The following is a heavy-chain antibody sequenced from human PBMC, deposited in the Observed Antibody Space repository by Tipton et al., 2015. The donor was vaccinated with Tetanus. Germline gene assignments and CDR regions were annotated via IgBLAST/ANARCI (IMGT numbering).Heavy chain of an antibody. CDR3: ARGRLGRDYGMDV. Sequence: SCAASGFAFSAYWMYWVRQAPGKGLMWVSRMNSDGSSTIYADSVKGRFTISRDNAKNTLFLQMSSLRAEDTAVYYCARGRLGRDYGMDVWGQGTTVTVSS. CDR2: MNSDGSST. CDR1: GFAFSAYW. V-gene: IGHV3-74*01. J-gene: IGHJ6*02. D-gene: IGHD7-27*01.